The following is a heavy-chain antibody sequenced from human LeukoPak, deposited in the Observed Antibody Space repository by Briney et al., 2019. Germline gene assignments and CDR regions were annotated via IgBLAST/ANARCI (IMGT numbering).Heavy chain of an antibody. V-gene: IGHV1-46*01. Sequence: GASVKVSCKASGYTFTSYYMHWVRQAPGQGLEWMGIINPSGGGTSYAQKFQGRVTMTRDTSTSTVYMELSSLRSEDTAVYYCARVPPPLGYFDYWGQGTLVTVSS. CDR3: ARVPPPLGYFDY. CDR2: INPSGGGT. CDR1: GYTFTSYY. J-gene: IGHJ4*02.